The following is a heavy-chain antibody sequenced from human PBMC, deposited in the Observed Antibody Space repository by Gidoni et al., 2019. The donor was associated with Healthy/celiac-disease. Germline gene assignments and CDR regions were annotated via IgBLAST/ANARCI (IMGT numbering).Heavy chain of an antibody. D-gene: IGHD6-19*01. CDR2: IKSKTDGGTT. V-gene: IGHV3-15*01. J-gene: IGHJ2*01. CDR3: TSVPRERYSSGWYGVDWYFDL. CDR1: GFTFSNAW. Sequence: EVQLVESGGGLVKPGGSLRLSCAASGFTFSNAWMSWVRQAPGKGLEWVGRIKSKTDGGTTDYAAPVKGRFTISRDDSKNTLYLQMNSLKTEDTAVYYCTSVPRERYSSGWYGVDWYFDLWGRGTLVTVSS.